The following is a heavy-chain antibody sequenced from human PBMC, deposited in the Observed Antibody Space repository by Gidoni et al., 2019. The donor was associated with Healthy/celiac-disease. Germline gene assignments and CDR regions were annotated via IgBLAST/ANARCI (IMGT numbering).Heavy chain of an antibody. V-gene: IGHV4-59*01. J-gene: IGHJ4*02. CDR1: GGSISSYY. Sequence: QVQLQESGPGLVTPSETLSLTCTVSGGSISSYYWSWIRQPPGKGLEWIGYIYYSGSTNYNPSLKSRVTISVDTSKNQFSLKLSSVTAADTAVYYCARGDIDGSRLYWGQGTLVTVSS. D-gene: IGHD5-12*01. CDR3: ARGDIDGSRLY. CDR2: IYYSGST.